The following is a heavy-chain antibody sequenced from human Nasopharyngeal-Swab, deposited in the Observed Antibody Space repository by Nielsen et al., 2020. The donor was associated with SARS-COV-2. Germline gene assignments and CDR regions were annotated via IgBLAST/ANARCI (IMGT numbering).Heavy chain of an antibody. CDR2: ISAYNGNT. CDR1: GYTFTSYD. CDR3: ARRAIAVAGTGLDY. V-gene: IGHV1-18*01. Sequence: ASVKVSCKVSGYTFTSYDISWVRQAPGQGLEWMGWISAYNGNTNYAQKLQGRVTMTTDTSTSTAYMELRSLRSDDTAVYYCARRAIAVAGTGLDYWGQGTLVTVSS. D-gene: IGHD6-19*01. J-gene: IGHJ4*02.